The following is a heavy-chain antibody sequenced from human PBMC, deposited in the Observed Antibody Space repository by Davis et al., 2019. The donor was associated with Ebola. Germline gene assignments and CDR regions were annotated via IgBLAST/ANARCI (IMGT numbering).Heavy chain of an antibody. V-gene: IGHV4-34*01. D-gene: IGHD4-17*01. J-gene: IGHJ4*02. Sequence: MPSETLSLTCAVYGGSFSGYYWSWICQPPGKGLEWMGEINHSGSTNYNPSLKSRVTISVDTYKNQFSLKLSSVTAADTAVYYCAREGTVTPLDYWGQGTLVTVSS. CDR2: INHSGST. CDR3: AREGTVTPLDY. CDR1: GGSFSGYY.